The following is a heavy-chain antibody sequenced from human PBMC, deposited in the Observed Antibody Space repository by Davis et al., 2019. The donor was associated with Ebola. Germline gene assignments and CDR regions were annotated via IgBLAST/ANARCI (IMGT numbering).Heavy chain of an antibody. CDR3: AREGFCSSTSCYSLNYYYYYGMDV. CDR1: GYTFTGYY. V-gene: IGHV1-18*04. D-gene: IGHD2-2*01. CDR2: ISAYNGNT. Sequence: ASVKVSCKASGYTFTGYYMHWVRQAPGQGLEWMGWISAYNGNTNYAQKLQGRVTMTTDTSTSTAYMELRSLRSDDTAVYYCAREGFCSSTSCYSLNYYYYYGMDVWGQGTTVTVSS. J-gene: IGHJ6*02.